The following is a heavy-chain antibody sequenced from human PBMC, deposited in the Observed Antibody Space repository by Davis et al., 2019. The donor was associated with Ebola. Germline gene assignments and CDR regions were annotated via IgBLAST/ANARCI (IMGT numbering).Heavy chain of an antibody. D-gene: IGHD6-19*01. Sequence: SEPLSLTCTVSGGSISSYYWSWIRQPPGKGLEWIGYIYYSGSTNYNPSLKSRVTISVDTSKNQFSLKLSSVTAADTAVYYCARGGSGWYYYYYGMDVWGQGTTVTVSS. J-gene: IGHJ6*02. CDR3: ARGGSGWYYYYYGMDV. CDR2: IYYSGST. V-gene: IGHV4-59*12. CDR1: GGSISSYY.